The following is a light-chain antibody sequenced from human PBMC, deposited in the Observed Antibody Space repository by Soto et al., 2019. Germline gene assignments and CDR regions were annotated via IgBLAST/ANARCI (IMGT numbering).Light chain of an antibody. CDR3: QQSHSTPPT. V-gene: IGKV1-39*01. J-gene: IGKJ1*01. CDR1: HIIGIY. Sequence: DIQMTQSPSSLSASVGDRVTITSRASHIIGIYLNWYQQKPGKAPKLLIYAASILQSGVPSGFSGSGSGTDFTLTISSLQPEDFATYYCQQSHSTPPTFGQGTKV. CDR2: AAS.